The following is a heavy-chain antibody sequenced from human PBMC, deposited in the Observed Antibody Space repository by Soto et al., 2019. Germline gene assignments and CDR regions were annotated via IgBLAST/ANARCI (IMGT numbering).Heavy chain of an antibody. CDR2: INPNSGGT. Sequence: ASVKVSCKASGYTFTGYYMHWVRQAPGQGLEWMGWINPNSGGTNYAQKFQGWVTTTRDTSISTAYMELSRLRSDDTAVYYCAREPHYYDSSGPRGARDAFDIWGQGTMVTVSS. D-gene: IGHD3-22*01. V-gene: IGHV1-2*04. CDR3: AREPHYYDSSGPRGARDAFDI. CDR1: GYTFTGYY. J-gene: IGHJ3*02.